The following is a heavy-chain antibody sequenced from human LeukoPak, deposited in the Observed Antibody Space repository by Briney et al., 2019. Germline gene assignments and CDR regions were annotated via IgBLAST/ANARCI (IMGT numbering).Heavy chain of an antibody. J-gene: IGHJ3*02. Sequence: GGSLRLSCAASGFTFSSYAMSWVRQAPGKGLEWDSAISGSGGSTYYADSVKGRFTISRDNSKNTLYLQMNSLRAEDTAVYYCAKPNWGYCSGGSCYSFDIWGQGTMVTVSS. CDR2: ISGSGGST. CDR3: AKPNWGYCSGGSCYSFDI. D-gene: IGHD2-15*01. CDR1: GFTFSSYA. V-gene: IGHV3-23*01.